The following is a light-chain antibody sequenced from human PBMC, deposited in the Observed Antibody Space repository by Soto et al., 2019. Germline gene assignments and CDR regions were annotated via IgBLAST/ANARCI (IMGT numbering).Light chain of an antibody. Sequence: EIVLTQSPATLSLSPGERATLSCRASQSVSSYLAWYQQKPGQAPRLLIYDAYNRATGIPARFSGSGSGTDFTLTISRLEPEDFAVYYCQQRSNWPPWTFGQGTKVEIK. V-gene: IGKV3-11*01. CDR3: QQRSNWPPWT. J-gene: IGKJ1*01. CDR1: QSVSSY. CDR2: DAY.